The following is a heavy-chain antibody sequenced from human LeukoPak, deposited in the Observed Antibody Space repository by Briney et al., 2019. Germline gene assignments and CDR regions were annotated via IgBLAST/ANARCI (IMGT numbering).Heavy chain of an antibody. Sequence: GGSLRLSCAASGFTFSSYSMNWVRQAPGKGLEWVSSISSSSSYIYYADSVKGRFTISRDNAKNSLYLQMNSLRAGDTAVYYCARDKPLVVVPAAYYYYMDVWGKGTTVTISS. D-gene: IGHD2-2*01. J-gene: IGHJ6*03. CDR3: ARDKPLVVVPAAYYYYMDV. CDR1: GFTFSSYS. V-gene: IGHV3-21*01. CDR2: ISSSSSYI.